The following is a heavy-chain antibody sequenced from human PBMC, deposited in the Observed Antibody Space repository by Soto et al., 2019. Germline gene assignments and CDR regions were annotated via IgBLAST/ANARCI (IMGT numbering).Heavy chain of an antibody. Sequence: ASVKVSCKASGYTFTSYDINWVRQATGQGLEWMGWMNPNNGNTDYAQKLQGRVTMTTDTSTSTAYMELRSLRSDDTAVYYCARDYYDSSGYYSADAFDIWGQGTMVTVSS. CDR3: ARDYYDSSGYYSADAFDI. CDR2: MNPNNGNT. J-gene: IGHJ3*02. D-gene: IGHD3-22*01. CDR1: GYTFTSYD. V-gene: IGHV1-18*01.